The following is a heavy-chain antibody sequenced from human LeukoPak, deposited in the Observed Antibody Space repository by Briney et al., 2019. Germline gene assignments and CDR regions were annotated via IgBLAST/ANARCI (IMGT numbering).Heavy chain of an antibody. J-gene: IGHJ4*02. V-gene: IGHV4-39*07. CDR1: GGSISSSGHS. CDR2: IYHTVIT. D-gene: IGHD3-16*01. CDR3: ARTNYLGYFDY. Sequence: LETLCLTCTVSGGSISSSGHSWGWIRQPPGKGREWTGTIYHTVITYYNPSLESRVTISVDMSSNQFSLKLSSVTAADTAVYYCARTNYLGYFDYWGQGTGDRVSS.